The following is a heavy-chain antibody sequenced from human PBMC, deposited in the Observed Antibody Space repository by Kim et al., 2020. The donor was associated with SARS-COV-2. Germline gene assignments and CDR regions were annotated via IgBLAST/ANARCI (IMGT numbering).Heavy chain of an antibody. D-gene: IGHD3-3*01. CDR3: AKDPHYDFWSGYVFDY. Sequence: SVNGRFTFSRANSKITLYLQMNSLRAEDTAVYYCAKDPHYDFWSGYVFDYWGQGTLVTVSS. V-gene: IGHV3-23*01. J-gene: IGHJ4*02.